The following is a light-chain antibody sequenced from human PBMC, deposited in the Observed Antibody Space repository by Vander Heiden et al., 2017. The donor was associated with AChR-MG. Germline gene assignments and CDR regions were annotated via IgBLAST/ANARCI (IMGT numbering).Light chain of an antibody. V-gene: IGKV3-15*01. CDR2: DAS. CDR1: QSVSSK. J-gene: IGKJ1*01. CDR3: QQYNKWPRT. Sequence: EIVMTQSPATLAVSPGERATLSCRASQSVSSKLAWYQQKPGQAPRLLIYDASTRATGVPARFSGSGSGTEFTLTISSLQSEDFAAYHCQQYNKWPRTFGQGTKVEIK.